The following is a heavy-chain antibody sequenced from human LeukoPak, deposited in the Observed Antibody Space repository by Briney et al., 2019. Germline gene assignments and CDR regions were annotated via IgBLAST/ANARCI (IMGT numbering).Heavy chain of an antibody. CDR3: ARHEWFGSFDY. D-gene: IGHD3-10*01. CDR2: MYPSGST. V-gene: IGHV4-34*01. J-gene: IGHJ4*02. Sequence: SETLSLTCAVYGGSFSGYYWSWIRQPPGKGLEWIGEMYPSGSTYYNPSLKSRVTISVDTSKNQFSLKLSSVTAADTAVYYCARHEWFGSFDYWGQGTLVTVSS. CDR1: GGSFSGYY.